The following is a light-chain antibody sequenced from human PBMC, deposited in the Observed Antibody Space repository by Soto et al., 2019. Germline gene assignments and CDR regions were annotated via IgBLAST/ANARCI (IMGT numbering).Light chain of an antibody. CDR2: KAS. CDR1: QSISSW. J-gene: IGKJ1*01. CDR3: QQYSTSYRT. V-gene: IGKV1-5*03. Sequence: DMQMTQSPSTLSASVGDRVTITCRASQSISSWLAWYQQKPGKAPKLLIYKASSLESGVPSRFSGSGSGTEFTPTISSLQPDDFATYYCQQYSTSYRTFGQGTRVEIK.